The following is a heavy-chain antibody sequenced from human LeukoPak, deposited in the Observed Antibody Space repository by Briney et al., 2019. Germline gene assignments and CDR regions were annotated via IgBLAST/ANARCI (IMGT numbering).Heavy chain of an antibody. Sequence: PSEALSLTCTVSGASIRSGNYYWSWLRQPPGKGLEWIGYIYYSGSTYYNPSLRSRITMSIDTSKNQFSLNLSSVTAADKAVYYCATGYDARLVITYWGQGSLVTVSS. CDR2: IYYSGST. CDR1: GASIRSGNYY. V-gene: IGHV4-30-4*01. CDR3: ATGYDARLVITY. J-gene: IGHJ4*02. D-gene: IGHD3-9*01.